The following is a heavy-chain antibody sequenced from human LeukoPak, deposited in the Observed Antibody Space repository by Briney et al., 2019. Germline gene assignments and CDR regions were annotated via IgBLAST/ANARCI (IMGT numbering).Heavy chain of an antibody. Sequence: GRSLRLSCAASGFTLSSYWMTWVRQAPGKGLEWVGSIKGDGSEKYYVDSVKGRFTISRDNAKNSLYLQMNSLRAEDTAVYYCARDFRFLEDYWGQGTLVTVSS. CDR2: IKGDGSEK. J-gene: IGHJ4*02. CDR3: ARDFRFLEDY. V-gene: IGHV3-7*01. CDR1: GFTLSSYW. D-gene: IGHD3-3*01.